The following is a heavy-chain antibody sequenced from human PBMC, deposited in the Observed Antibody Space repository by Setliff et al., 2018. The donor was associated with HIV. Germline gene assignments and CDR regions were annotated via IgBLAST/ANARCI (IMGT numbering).Heavy chain of an antibody. J-gene: IGHJ5*02. V-gene: IGHV3-21*04. Sequence: GSLRLSCTASGFTFSSYSVNWVRQAPGKGLEWVSSISSSSTYTFYADSVKGRFTISRDNAKNSLYLQMNSLRAEDTAVYYCAKDLVRGLNNWFDPWGQGTLVTVS. CDR2: ISSSSTYT. D-gene: IGHD3-10*02. CDR3: AKDLVRGLNNWFDP. CDR1: GFTFSSYS.